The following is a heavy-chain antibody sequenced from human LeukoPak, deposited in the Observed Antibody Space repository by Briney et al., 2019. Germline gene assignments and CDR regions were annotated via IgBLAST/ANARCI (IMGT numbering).Heavy chain of an antibody. J-gene: IGHJ6*03. CDR2: ISGSGGST. D-gene: IGHD2-21*01. V-gene: IGHV3-23*01. CDR1: GFTFSSYA. Sequence: GGSLRLSCAASGFTFSSYAMSWVRQAPGKGLEWVSAISGSGGSTYYADSVKGRFTISRDNSKNTLYLQMNSLRAEDTAVYYCAKQIGPYCGVLWIMDVWGKGTTVTVSS. CDR3: AKQIGPYCGVLWIMDV.